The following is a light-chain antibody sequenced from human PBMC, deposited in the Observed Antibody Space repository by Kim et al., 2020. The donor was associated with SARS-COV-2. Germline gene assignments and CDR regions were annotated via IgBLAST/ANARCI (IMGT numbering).Light chain of an antibody. CDR1: NIGRKR. V-gene: IGLV3-21*01. J-gene: IGLJ2*01. Sequence: APGKTARITCGGNNIGRKRIHWYQHKPGQAPVLVIYYDSDRPPGVSERFSASNSGNTATLAISSVEPGDEADYYCQVWENTLRTFGGGTQLTVL. CDR3: QVWENTLRT. CDR2: YDS.